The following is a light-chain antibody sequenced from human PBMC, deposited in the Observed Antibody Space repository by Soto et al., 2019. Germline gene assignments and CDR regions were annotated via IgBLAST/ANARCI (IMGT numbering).Light chain of an antibody. CDR2: DVS. Sequence: QSVLTQPASVSGSPGQSIAIPCTGTSSDVGGYNYVSWYQQHPGKAPKLMIYDVSNRPSGVSNRFSGSKSGNTASLTISGLQAEDEADYYCSSYTSSSTYVFGTGTKLTVL. CDR3: SSYTSSSTYV. J-gene: IGLJ1*01. CDR1: SSDVGGYNY. V-gene: IGLV2-14*03.